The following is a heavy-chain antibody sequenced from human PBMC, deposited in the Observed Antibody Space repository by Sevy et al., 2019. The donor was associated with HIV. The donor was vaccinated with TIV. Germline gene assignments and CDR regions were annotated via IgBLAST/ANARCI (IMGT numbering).Heavy chain of an antibody. V-gene: IGHV3-48*01. D-gene: IGHD3-22*01. CDR2: ISSSSSTI. J-gene: IGHJ6*02. CDR3: ARDPTDYYDSSGYYHYYYYGMDV. Sequence: GGSLRLSCAASGFTVSSYSMNWVRQAPGKGLEWVSYISSSSSTIYYADSVKGRFTISRDNAKNSLYLQMNSLRAEDTAVYYCARDPTDYYDSSGYYHYYYYGMDVWGQGTTVTVSS. CDR1: GFTVSSYS.